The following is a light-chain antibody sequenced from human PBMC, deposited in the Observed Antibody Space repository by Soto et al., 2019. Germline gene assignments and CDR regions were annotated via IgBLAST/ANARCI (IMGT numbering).Light chain of an antibody. V-gene: IGLV2-14*03. CDR2: DVS. Sequence: LTQPASVSGSPGQSITISCTGTSSDVGGYNYVSWYQHHPGKAPKLIIYDVSNRPSGVSNPFSGSKSGNTASLTISGLQPEDEADYYCSSYTTSNTRQIVFGTGTKLTVL. CDR1: SSDVGGYNY. J-gene: IGLJ1*01. CDR3: SSYTTSNTRQIV.